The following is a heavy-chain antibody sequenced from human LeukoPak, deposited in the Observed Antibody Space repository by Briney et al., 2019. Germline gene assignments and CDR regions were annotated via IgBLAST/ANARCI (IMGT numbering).Heavy chain of an antibody. V-gene: IGHV3-9*03. CDR2: ISWNSGSI. Sequence: GGSLRLSCAASGFTFDDYAMHWVRQALGKGLEWVSGISWNSGSIVYADSVKGRFTISRDNAKNSLYLQMNSLRAEDMALYYCAKGGYSYGATYFDYWGQGTLVTVSS. J-gene: IGHJ4*02. CDR1: GFTFDDYA. CDR3: AKGGYSYGATYFDY. D-gene: IGHD5-18*01.